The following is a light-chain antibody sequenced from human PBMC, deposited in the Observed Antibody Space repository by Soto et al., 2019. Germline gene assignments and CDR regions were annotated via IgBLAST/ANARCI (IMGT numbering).Light chain of an antibody. V-gene: IGLV1-47*01. CDR3: AAWDDSLSGLYV. J-gene: IGLJ1*01. CDR2: RNN. CDR1: SSNIGSNY. Sequence: QSVLTQPPSASGTPGQRVTLSCSGSSSNIGSNYVYWYQQLPGTAPKLLIYRNNQRPSRVPDRFSGPKSGTSASLAISGLRSEYEADYYCAAWDDSLSGLYVFGTGTKLTVL.